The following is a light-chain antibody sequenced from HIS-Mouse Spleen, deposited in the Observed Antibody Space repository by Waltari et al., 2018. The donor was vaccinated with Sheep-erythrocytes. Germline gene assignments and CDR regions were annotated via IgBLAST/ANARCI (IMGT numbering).Light chain of an antibody. CDR2: SNK. J-gene: IGLJ1*01. CDR1: SSNIGSNT. CDR3: AAWDDSLNCYV. Sequence: QSVLTQPPSASGTPGQRVTISCSGSSSNIGSNTVNWDQQLPGTAPKLLIYSNKQRPSGVPDRFSGYKSGTSASLSIRGLQSEDEADYYCAAWDDSLNCYVFGTGTKVTVL. V-gene: IGLV1-44*01.